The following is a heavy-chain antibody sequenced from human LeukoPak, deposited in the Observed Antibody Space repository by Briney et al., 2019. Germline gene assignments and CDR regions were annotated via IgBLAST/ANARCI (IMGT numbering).Heavy chain of an antibody. J-gene: IGHJ4*02. Sequence: GGSLRLSCAASGFTFDDYSMNWVRQAPGKGLEWVSYISSSSTIYYADSVKGRFTISRDNAKNSLYLQMNSLRAEDTAVYYCARDFHRRLYDSSAYHPYWGQGTLVTVSS. CDR2: ISSSSTI. D-gene: IGHD3-22*01. CDR3: ARDFHRRLYDSSAYHPY. V-gene: IGHV3-48*01. CDR1: GFTFDDYS.